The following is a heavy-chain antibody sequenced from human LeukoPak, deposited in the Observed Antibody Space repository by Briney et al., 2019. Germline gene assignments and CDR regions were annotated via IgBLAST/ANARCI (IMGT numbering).Heavy chain of an antibody. CDR1: GFTFSSYS. CDR3: ARAWWSDAFDI. D-gene: IGHD2-15*01. J-gene: IGHJ3*02. CDR2: ISSSSSYI. Sequence: PGGSLRLSCAASGFTFSSYSMNWVRQAPGEGLEWVSSISSSSSYIYYADSVKGRFTISRDNAKNSLYLQMNSLRAEDTAVYYCARAWWSDAFDIWGQGTMVTVSS. V-gene: IGHV3-21*01.